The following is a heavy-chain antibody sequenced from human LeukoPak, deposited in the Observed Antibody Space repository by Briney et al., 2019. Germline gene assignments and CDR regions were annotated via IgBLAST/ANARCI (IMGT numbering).Heavy chain of an antibody. Sequence: GGSLRLSCAASGFSFDNYAMNWVRQAPGKGLEWVSTISVSGDSTFYADSVQGRFTISRDTSRYSLSLHMNSLRAEDTAVYFCARRGGRNGWGDFDYWGQGTLVTVSS. D-gene: IGHD3-10*01. V-gene: IGHV3-23*01. CDR3: ARRGGRNGWGDFDY. CDR1: GFSFDNYA. J-gene: IGHJ4*02. CDR2: ISVSGDST.